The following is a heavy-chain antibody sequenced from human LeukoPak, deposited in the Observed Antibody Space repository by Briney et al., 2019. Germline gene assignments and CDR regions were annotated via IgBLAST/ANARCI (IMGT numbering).Heavy chain of an antibody. D-gene: IGHD1-26*01. Sequence: ASVKVSCKVSGYTLTELSMHWVRQAPGQGLEWMGWISAYNGNTNYAQKLQGRVTMTTDTSTSTAYMELRSLRSDDTAVYYCAAMGGSYYYLDYWGQGTLVTVSS. V-gene: IGHV1-18*01. CDR1: GYTLTELS. CDR2: ISAYNGNT. CDR3: AAMGGSYYYLDY. J-gene: IGHJ4*02.